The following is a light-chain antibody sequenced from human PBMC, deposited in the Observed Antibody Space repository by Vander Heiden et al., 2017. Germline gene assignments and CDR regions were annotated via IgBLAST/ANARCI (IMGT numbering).Light chain of an antibody. Sequence: DVVLTQSPLSLPVPPGEPASISCRSSQSLLYTNGYNYLDWYLQRPGQSPQLLIHLGSNRASGVPDRFSGSGSGTDFTLKISRVAAEDVGVYYCRQALQIPWTFGQGTKVEIK. CDR1: QSLLYTNGYNY. CDR2: LGS. V-gene: IGKV2-28*01. J-gene: IGKJ1*01. CDR3: RQALQIPWT.